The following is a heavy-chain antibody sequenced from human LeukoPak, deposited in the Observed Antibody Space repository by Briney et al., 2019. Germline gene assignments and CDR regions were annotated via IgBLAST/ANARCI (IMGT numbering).Heavy chain of an antibody. D-gene: IGHD3-9*01. CDR2: ISSSSSTI. Sequence: GGSLRLSCAASGFTFSTYSMNWVRQAPGKGLEWVSYISSSSSTIYYVDSVKGRFTLSRDNAKNSLYLQMNSLRAEDTALYYCAKDPYYDVLTGTWYGMDVWGQGTTVSVSS. J-gene: IGHJ6*02. CDR1: GFTFSTYS. V-gene: IGHV3-48*04. CDR3: AKDPYYDVLTGTWYGMDV.